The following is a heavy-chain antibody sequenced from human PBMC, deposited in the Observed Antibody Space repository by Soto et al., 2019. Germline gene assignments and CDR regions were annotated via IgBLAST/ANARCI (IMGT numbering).Heavy chain of an antibody. J-gene: IGHJ6*02. V-gene: IGHV1-8*01. CDR1: GYTFTSYD. CDR2: MNPNSGNT. D-gene: IGHD6-19*01. Sequence: ASVKVSCKASGYTFTSYDINWVRQATGQGLEWMGWMNPNSGNTGYAQRFQGRVTMTRNTSISTAYMELSSLRSEDTAVYYCAREWQWLVRDYYYGMDVWGQGTTVTV. CDR3: AREWQWLVRDYYYGMDV.